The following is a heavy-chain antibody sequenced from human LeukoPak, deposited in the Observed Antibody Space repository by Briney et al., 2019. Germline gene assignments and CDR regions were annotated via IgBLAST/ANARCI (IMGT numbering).Heavy chain of an antibody. CDR2: ISYDGSNK. CDR3: AKDLKWGSSSWAVGIGY. Sequence: GGSLRLSCAASGFTFSSYGMHWVRQAPGKGLEWVAVISYDGSNKYYADSVRGRFTISRDNSKNTLYLQMNSLRAEDTAVYYCAKDLKWGSSSWAVGIGYWGQGTLVTVSS. CDR1: GFTFSSYG. D-gene: IGHD6-13*01. V-gene: IGHV3-30*18. J-gene: IGHJ4*02.